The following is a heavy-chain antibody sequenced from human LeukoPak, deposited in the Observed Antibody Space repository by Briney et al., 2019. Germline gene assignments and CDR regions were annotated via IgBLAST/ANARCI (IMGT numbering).Heavy chain of an antibody. J-gene: IGHJ4*02. D-gene: IGHD6-6*01. V-gene: IGHV4-39*02. CDR2: FYYSGST. Sequence: SETLSLTCTVSGDSISSSRYYWGWIRQPPGKGLEWIGTFYYSGSTYYNPSLKSRVTISVDTSKNQFSLKLSSVTAADTAVYYCARDSYSSSDKFDYWGQGTLVTVSS. CDR3: ARDSYSSSDKFDY. CDR1: GDSISSSRYY.